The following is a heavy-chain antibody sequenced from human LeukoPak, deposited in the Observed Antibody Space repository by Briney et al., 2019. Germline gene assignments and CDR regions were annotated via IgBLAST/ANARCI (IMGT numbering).Heavy chain of an antibody. CDR3: ARGGLMTTVTMSLGNWFDP. CDR2: INHSGST. J-gene: IGHJ5*02. Sequence: SETLSLTCAVYGGSFSGYYWSWIRQPPGKGLEWIGEINHSGSTNYNPSLKSRVTISVDTSKNQFSLKLSSVTAADTAVYYCARGGLMTTVTMSLGNWFDPWGQGTLVTVSS. D-gene: IGHD4-17*01. CDR1: GGSFSGYY. V-gene: IGHV4-34*01.